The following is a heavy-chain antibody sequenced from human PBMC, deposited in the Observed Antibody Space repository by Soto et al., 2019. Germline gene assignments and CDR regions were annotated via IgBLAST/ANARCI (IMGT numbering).Heavy chain of an antibody. D-gene: IGHD5-18*01. CDR3: ARTLYSYGPRFDY. J-gene: IGHJ4*02. CDR2: IYYSGST. V-gene: IGHV4-59*01. Sequence: SETLSLTCTVSGGSISSYYWSWIRQPPGKGLEWIGYIYYSGSTNYNPSLKSRVTISVDTSKNQFSLKLSSVTAADTAVYYCARTLYSYGPRFDYWDQGTLVTVSS. CDR1: GGSISSYY.